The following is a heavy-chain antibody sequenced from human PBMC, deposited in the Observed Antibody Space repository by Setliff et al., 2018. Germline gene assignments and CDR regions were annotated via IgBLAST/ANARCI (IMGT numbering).Heavy chain of an antibody. V-gene: IGHV4-39*07. J-gene: IGHJ6*03. Sequence: SETLSLTCTVSGGSISSKNYYWGWIRQPPGKGLEWIGRIYYSGSTNYNPSLKSRVTISLDTSRNQFSLKLTSVTAADMAVYYCAREQWLDPPGYYYMDVWAKGTTVTVSS. CDR2: IYYSGST. D-gene: IGHD6-19*01. CDR3: AREQWLDPPGYYYMDV. CDR1: GGSISSKNYY.